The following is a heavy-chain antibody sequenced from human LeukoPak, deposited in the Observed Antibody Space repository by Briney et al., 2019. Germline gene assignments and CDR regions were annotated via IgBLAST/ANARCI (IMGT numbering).Heavy chain of an antibody. J-gene: IGHJ3*02. CDR2: IRGSGGST. V-gene: IGHV3-23*01. CDR1: GFSFSSYD. CDR3: AKSQLVGATYAFDI. Sequence: GGSLRLSCASSGFSFSSYDMSWVREAPGKGLEWVSGIRGSGGSTFYADSVKGRFTIPRDNSKNTLNLQMNSLRAEDTAVYYCAKSQLVGATYAFDIWGQGTMVTVSS. D-gene: IGHD1-26*01.